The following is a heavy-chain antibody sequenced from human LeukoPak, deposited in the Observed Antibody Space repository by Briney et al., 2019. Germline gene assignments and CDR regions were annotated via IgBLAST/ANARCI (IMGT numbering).Heavy chain of an antibody. CDR1: GFTFSGYN. J-gene: IGHJ4*02. V-gene: IGHV3-48*01. Sequence: GGSLRLSCAASGFTFSGYNMNWVRQAPGKGLEWVSYISSGSSTIYYADSVKGRFTISRDNAKNSLYLQMNSLRAEDTAVYYCARGRVFVDYWGQGTLVTVSS. D-gene: IGHD6-13*01. CDR2: ISSGSSTI. CDR3: ARGRVFVDY.